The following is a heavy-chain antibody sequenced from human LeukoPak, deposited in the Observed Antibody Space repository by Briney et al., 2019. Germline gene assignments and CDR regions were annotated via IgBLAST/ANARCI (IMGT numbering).Heavy chain of an antibody. CDR3: VKEMATITSPFDY. CDR1: GFTFSAYA. V-gene: IGHV3-64D*09. J-gene: IGHJ4*02. D-gene: IGHD5-24*01. Sequence: GGSLRLSCSASGFTFSAYAMHWVRQAPGKGLEYVLAINSNGGSTYYTDSVKGRFTISRDNSKNMVYLQMSSLRPEYTAVYYCVKEMATITSPFDYWGQGTLVTVSS. CDR2: INSNGGST.